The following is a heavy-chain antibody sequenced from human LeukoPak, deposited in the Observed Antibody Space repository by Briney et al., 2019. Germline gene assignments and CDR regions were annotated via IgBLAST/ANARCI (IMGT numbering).Heavy chain of an antibody. J-gene: IGHJ6*02. CDR2: IYYSGST. CDR3: ARDLGCSSTSCPEDYYYYGMDV. D-gene: IGHD2-2*01. CDR1: GGSISSGGYY. V-gene: IGHV4-31*03. Sequence: SQTLSLTCTVSGGSISSGGYYWSWIRQHPGKGLEWIGYIYYSGSTYYNPSLKSRVTISVDTSKNQFSLKLSSVTAADTAVYYCARDLGCSSTSCPEDYYYYGMDVWGQGTMVTVSS.